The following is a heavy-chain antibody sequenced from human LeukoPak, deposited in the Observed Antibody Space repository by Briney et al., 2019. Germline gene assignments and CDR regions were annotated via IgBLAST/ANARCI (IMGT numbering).Heavy chain of an antibody. Sequence: PSETLSLTCAVYGGSFSGYYWSWIRQPPGKGPEWIGEINHSGSTNYNPSLKSRVTISVDTSKNQFSLKLSSVTAADTAVYYCARSGGHGDYYFDYWGQGTLVTVSS. V-gene: IGHV4-34*01. D-gene: IGHD4-17*01. CDR3: ARSGGHGDYYFDY. CDR2: INHSGST. J-gene: IGHJ4*02. CDR1: GGSFSGYY.